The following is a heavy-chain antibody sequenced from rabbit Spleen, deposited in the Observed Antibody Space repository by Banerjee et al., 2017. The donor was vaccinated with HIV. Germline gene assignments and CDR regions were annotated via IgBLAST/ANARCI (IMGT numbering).Heavy chain of an antibody. D-gene: IGHD2-1*01. V-gene: IGHV1S45*01. CDR3: ARALKDNDYIDL. J-gene: IGHJ4*01. CDR1: GVSFSMSSY. CDR2: IDAGSSGFT. Sequence: QEQLEESGGDLVKPGASLTLTCTASGVSFSMSSYMCWVRQAPGKGLEWIACIDAGSSGFTYFATWAKGRFTISKTSSTTVTLQMTRLTAADTATYFCARALKDNDYIDLWGPGTLVTVS.